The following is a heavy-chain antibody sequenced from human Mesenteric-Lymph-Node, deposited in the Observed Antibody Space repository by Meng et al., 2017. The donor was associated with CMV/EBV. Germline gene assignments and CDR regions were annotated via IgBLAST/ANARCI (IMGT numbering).Heavy chain of an antibody. J-gene: IGHJ4*02. CDR1: GGSVSSGSYY. Sequence: SETLSLTCTVSGGSVSSGSYYWSWIRQPPGKGLEWIAYIHYSGSTSYNPSLNSRVSISVDTSKNQFSLKLSSVTAADTAVYYCVREWSAFDYWGQGRLVTVSS. CDR2: IHYSGST. CDR3: VREWSAFDY. V-gene: IGHV4-61*01. D-gene: IGHD2-15*01.